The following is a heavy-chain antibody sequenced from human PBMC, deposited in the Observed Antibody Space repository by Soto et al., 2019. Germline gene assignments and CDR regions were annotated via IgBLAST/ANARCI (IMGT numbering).Heavy chain of an antibody. V-gene: IGHV1-69*13. CDR1: GGTFSSYA. J-gene: IGHJ6*02. D-gene: IGHD2-2*01. CDR2: IIPIFGTA. Sequence: SVKVSCKASGGTFSSYAISWVRQAPGQGLEWMGGIIPIFGTANYAQKFQGRVTITADESTSTAYMELSSLRSEDTAVYYCARDTRNCISTSCYFPYGMDVWGQGTTVTVSS. CDR3: ARDTRNCISTSCYFPYGMDV.